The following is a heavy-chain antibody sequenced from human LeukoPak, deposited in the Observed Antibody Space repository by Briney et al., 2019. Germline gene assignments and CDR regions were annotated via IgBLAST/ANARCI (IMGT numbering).Heavy chain of an antibody. CDR3: AREAVGATIEPYYFDY. V-gene: IGHV1-18*01. CDR1: GYTFTSYG. CDR2: ISAYNGNT. D-gene: IGHD1-26*01. J-gene: IGHJ4*02. Sequence: ASVKVSCKASGYTFTSYGISWVRQAPGQGVEWMGWISAYNGNTNYAQKLQRRVTMTPDTSTSTAYMELRSLRSDDTAVYYCAREAVGATIEPYYFDYWGQGTLVTVSS.